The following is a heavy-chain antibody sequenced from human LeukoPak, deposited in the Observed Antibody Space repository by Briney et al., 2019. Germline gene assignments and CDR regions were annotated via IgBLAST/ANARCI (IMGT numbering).Heavy chain of an antibody. CDR3: ARRSGYSPRGFDY. CDR2: INHGGST. D-gene: IGHD5-18*01. Sequence: SETLSLTCTVSGGSISSYYWSWIRQPPGKGLEWIGEINHGGSTNYNPSLKSRVTISVDTSKNQFSLKLSSVTAADTAVYYCARRSGYSPRGFDYWGQGTLVTVSS. CDR1: GGSISSYY. V-gene: IGHV4-34*01. J-gene: IGHJ4*02.